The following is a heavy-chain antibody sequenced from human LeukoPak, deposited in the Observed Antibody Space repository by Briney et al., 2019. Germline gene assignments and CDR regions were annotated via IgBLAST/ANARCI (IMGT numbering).Heavy chain of an antibody. V-gene: IGHV4-34*01. Sequence: PSETLSLTCAVYGGSFSGYYWSGIRQPPGKGLEWIGEINHSGSTNYNPSLKSRVTISVDTSKNQFSLKLSSVTAADTAVYYCARAPMSRVVVPAAISRPYYYYGMDVWGKGTTVTVSS. J-gene: IGHJ6*04. D-gene: IGHD2-2*01. CDR1: GGSFSGYY. CDR3: ARAPMSRVVVPAAISRPYYYYGMDV. CDR2: INHSGST.